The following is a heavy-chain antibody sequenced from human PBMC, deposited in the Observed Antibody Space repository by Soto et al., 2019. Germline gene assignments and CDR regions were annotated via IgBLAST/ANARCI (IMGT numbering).Heavy chain of an antibody. D-gene: IGHD6-13*01. CDR2: ISNTGSTK. J-gene: IGHJ5*02. V-gene: IGHV3-11*01. CDR1: EITFTDFY. CDR3: ATAGGIAAAGYWFDP. Sequence: PGGSLRLSCAASEITFTDFYMSWIRQAPGRGLEWISYISNTGSTKYYADSVKGRFTISRDNAKNSLYMEMNSLKAEDTAVYFCATAGGIAAAGYWFDPWGQGTLVTVSS.